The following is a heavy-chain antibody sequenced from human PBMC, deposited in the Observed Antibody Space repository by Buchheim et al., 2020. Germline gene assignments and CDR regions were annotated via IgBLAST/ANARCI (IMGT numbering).Heavy chain of an antibody. J-gene: IGHJ6*02. D-gene: IGHD6-13*01. V-gene: IGHV3-48*03. CDR3: ARERSAAALYYYYYYGMDV. CDR1: GFTFSSYE. Sequence: EVQLVESGGGLVQPGGSLRLSCAASGFTFSSYEMNWVRQAPGKGLEWVSYISSSGSTIYYADSVKGRFTISRDNAKNSLYLQMNSLRAEDTAVYYCARERSAAALYYYYYYGMDVWGQGTT. CDR2: ISSSGSTI.